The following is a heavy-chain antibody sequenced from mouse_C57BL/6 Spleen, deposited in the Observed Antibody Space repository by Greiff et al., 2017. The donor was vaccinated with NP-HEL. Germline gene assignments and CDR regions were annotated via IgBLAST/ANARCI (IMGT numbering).Heavy chain of an antibody. D-gene: IGHD1-1*01. Sequence: VQLQQSGPELVKPGASVKISCKASGYAFSSSWMNWVKQRPGKGLEWIGRIYPGDGDTNYNGKFKGKATLTADTSSSTAYMQLSSLTSEDSAVDFCARGRLSAIAYWGQGTLVTVSA. V-gene: IGHV1-82*01. CDR3: ARGRLSAIAY. CDR2: IYPGDGDT. J-gene: IGHJ3*01. CDR1: GYAFSSSW.